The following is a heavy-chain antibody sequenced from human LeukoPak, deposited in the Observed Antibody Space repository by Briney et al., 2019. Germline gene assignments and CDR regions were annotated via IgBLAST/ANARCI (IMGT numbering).Heavy chain of an antibody. Sequence: GGSLRLSCAASEFTFSSDGMHWVRQAPGKGLEWVAFIRYDGSNKYYADSVKGRITISRDNSKNTLYLQMNSLRAEDTALYYCAKATVETTVTTLHFDYWGQGTLVTVSS. CDR1: EFTFSSDG. J-gene: IGHJ4*02. D-gene: IGHD4-17*01. V-gene: IGHV3-30*02. CDR3: AKATVETTVTTLHFDY. CDR2: IRYDGSNK.